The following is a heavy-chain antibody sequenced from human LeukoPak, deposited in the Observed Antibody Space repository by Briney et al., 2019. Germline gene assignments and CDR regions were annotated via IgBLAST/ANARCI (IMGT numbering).Heavy chain of an antibody. D-gene: IGHD6-6*01. Sequence: PGGSLRLSCAASGFIFSNYAMHWVRQAPGKGLEWVTFIRYDGSNKYYAESVKGRSTISRDNSKNTLYLQMNSLRAEDTAVYYCAKAIHSSSSGVVDYWGQGTLVTVSS. J-gene: IGHJ4*02. CDR1: GFIFSNYA. V-gene: IGHV3-30*02. CDR3: AKAIHSSSSGVVDY. CDR2: IRYDGSNK.